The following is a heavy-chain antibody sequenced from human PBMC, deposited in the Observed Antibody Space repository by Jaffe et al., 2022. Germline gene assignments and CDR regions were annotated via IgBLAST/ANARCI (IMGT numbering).Heavy chain of an antibody. Sequence: QVQLQQWGAGLLKPSETLSLTCAVYGGSFSTYYWNWIRQPPGKGLEWIGEINHSGSTNYNPSLKSRVTISVDTSKNQFSLKLSSVTAADTAVYYCARAGARKRITIFGVGNGGAFGYWGQGTLVTVSS. D-gene: IGHD3-3*01. CDR1: GGSFSTYY. CDR3: ARAGARKRITIFGVGNGGAFGY. V-gene: IGHV4-34*01. CDR2: INHSGST. J-gene: IGHJ4*02.